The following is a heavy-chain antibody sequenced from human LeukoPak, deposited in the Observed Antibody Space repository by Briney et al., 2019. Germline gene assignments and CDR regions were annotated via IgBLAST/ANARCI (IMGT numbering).Heavy chain of an antibody. CDR2: ISPGGGST. V-gene: IGHV1-46*01. J-gene: IGHJ5*02. CDR1: GYTFTSYY. D-gene: IGHD5-24*01. Sequence: ASVKVSCKASGYTFTSYYMHWVRQAPGQGPEWMGVISPGGGSTTYAQKFQGRVTLTRDMSTSTDYLELSSLRSEDTAVYYCARDNSVRDEAWWFSPWGQGTLVTVSS. CDR3: ARDNSVRDEAWWFSP.